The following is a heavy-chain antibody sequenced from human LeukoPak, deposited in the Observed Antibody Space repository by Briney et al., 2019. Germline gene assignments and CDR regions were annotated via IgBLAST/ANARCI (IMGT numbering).Heavy chain of an antibody. CDR2: INWNGGST. CDR3: VRERSYGRDFDY. Sequence: GGSLRLSCAASGFTFDDYGMSWVRQAPGKGLEWVSGINWNGGSTGYADSVKGRFTISRDNAKNSLYLQMNSLRAEDTAIYYRVRERSYGRDFDYWGQGTLVTVSS. J-gene: IGHJ4*02. D-gene: IGHD3-10*01. V-gene: IGHV3-20*04. CDR1: GFTFDDYG.